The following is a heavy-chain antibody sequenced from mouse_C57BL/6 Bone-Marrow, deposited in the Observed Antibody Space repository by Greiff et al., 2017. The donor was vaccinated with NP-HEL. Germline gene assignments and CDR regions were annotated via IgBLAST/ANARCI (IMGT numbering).Heavy chain of an antibody. CDR2: IYPRSGNT. V-gene: IGHV1-81*01. Sequence: QVQLQPSGAELARPGASVKLSCKASGYTFTSYGISWVKQRTGQGLEWIGEIYPRSGNTYYNEKFKGKATLTADKSSSTAYMELRSLTSEDAAVYFCARDTGGAFDYWGQGTTLTVSS. CDR1: GYTFTSYG. J-gene: IGHJ2*01. CDR3: ARDTGGAFDY.